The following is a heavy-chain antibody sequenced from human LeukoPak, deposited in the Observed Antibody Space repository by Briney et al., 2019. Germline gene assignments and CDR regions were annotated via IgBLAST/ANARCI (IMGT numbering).Heavy chain of an antibody. Sequence: ASVKVSCKASGYTFTGYYMHWVRQAPGQGLEWMGRINPNSGGTNYAQKFQGRVTMTRDTSISTAYMELSRLRSDDTAVYYCARGGAFSYNWFDPWGQGTLVTVSS. CDR1: GYTFTGYY. D-gene: IGHD1-26*01. J-gene: IGHJ5*02. V-gene: IGHV1-2*06. CDR3: ARGGAFSYNWFDP. CDR2: INPNSGGT.